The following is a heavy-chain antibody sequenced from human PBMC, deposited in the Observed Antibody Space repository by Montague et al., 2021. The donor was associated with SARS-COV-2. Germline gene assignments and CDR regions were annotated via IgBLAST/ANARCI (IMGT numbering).Heavy chain of an antibody. CDR3: ARDQGRWLQPGVYFDY. CDR1: GGSISSYY. CDR2: IYYSGST. D-gene: IGHD5-24*01. J-gene: IGHJ4*02. V-gene: IGHV4-59*01. Sequence: SETLSLTCIVSGGSISSYYWSWIRQPPGKGLEWIGYIYYSGSTNYNPSLKSRVTISVDTSKNQFSLKLSSVTAADTAVYYCARDQGRWLQPGVYFDYWGQGTLVTVSS.